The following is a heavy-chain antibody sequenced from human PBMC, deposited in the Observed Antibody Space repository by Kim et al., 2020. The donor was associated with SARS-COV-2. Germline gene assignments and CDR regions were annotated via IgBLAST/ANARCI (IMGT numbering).Heavy chain of an antibody. V-gene: IGHV4-31*03. Sequence: SETLSLTCTVSCGSISSGSYYWSSIRQHPGKRLEWIGYIYYSGSTNYNLSLKSRVTISLDTSENQFSLKLSSVTASDTALYYCASAPRGGVITFGGVISGGFDYWGQGTLVTVSS. D-gene: IGHD3-16*02. CDR3: ASAPRGGVITFGGVISGGFDY. J-gene: IGHJ4*02. CDR1: CGSISSGSYY. CDR2: IYYSGST.